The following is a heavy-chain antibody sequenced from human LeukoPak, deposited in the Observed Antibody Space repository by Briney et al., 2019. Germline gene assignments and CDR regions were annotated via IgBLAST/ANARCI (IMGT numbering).Heavy chain of an antibody. V-gene: IGHV4-34*01. CDR3: ASRWSYDAFDI. CDR1: GGSFSGYY. CDR2: INHSGST. D-gene: IGHD4/OR15-4a*01. J-gene: IGHJ3*02. Sequence: SETLSLTCAVYGGSFSGYYWSWIRQPPGKGLEWIGEINHSGSTNYNPSLKGRVTISVDTSKNQFSLKLSSVTAADTAVYYCASRWSYDAFDIWGQGTMVTVSS.